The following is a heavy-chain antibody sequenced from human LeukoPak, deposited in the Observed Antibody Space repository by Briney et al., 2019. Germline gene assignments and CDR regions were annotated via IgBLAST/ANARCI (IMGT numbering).Heavy chain of an antibody. J-gene: IGHJ4*02. V-gene: IGHV3-30*04. CDR2: ISYDGSNK. Sequence: GGSLRLSCAASGFTFSSYAMHWVRQAPGKGLEWVAVISYDGSNKYYADSVKGRFTISRDNSKNTLYLQMNSLRAEDTAVYYCAKEGRVVTTIDYWGQGTLVTVSS. CDR3: AKEGRVVTTIDY. D-gene: IGHD3-22*01. CDR1: GFTFSSYA.